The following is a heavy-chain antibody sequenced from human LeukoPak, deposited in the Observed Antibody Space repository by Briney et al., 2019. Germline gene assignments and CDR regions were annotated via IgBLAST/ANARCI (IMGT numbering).Heavy chain of an antibody. CDR3: ARGGDGEGSLDY. J-gene: IGHJ4*02. Sequence: GGSLRLSCAASGFTFSSYGMHWVRQAPGKGLEWVAVIWYDASNKNYADSVKGRFTISRDNSKDTLYLQMNSLRAEDTAVYYCARGGDGEGSLDYWGQGTLVTVSS. CDR1: GFTFSSYG. CDR2: IWYDASNK. D-gene: IGHD3-10*01. V-gene: IGHV3-33*01.